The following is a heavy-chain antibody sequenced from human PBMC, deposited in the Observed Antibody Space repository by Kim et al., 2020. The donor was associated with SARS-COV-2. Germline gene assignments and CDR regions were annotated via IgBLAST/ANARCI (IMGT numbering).Heavy chain of an antibody. V-gene: IGHV1-18*01. J-gene: IGHJ4*02. Sequence: YAQKLQGRVTMTTDTPTSTAYMELRSLRSDDTAVYYCASTPGEMATTFDYWGQGTLVTVSS. CDR3: ASTPGEMATTFDY. D-gene: IGHD5-12*01.